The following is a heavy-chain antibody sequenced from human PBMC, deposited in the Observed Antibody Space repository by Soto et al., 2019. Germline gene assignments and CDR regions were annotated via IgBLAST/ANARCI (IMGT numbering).Heavy chain of an antibody. Sequence: GGSLRLFCAAPGFRFSTYGMHWGRQAPGKGLEWVAVISSDGRNKFYADSVKGRFTVSRDNSKSTLLLQMDSLRAEDTAVYYCAKVKRIAPTDFYHDMDVWGQGTTVTVSS. D-gene: IGHD6-13*01. CDR2: ISSDGRNK. J-gene: IGHJ6*02. CDR1: GFRFSTYG. V-gene: IGHV3-30*18. CDR3: AKVKRIAPTDFYHDMDV.